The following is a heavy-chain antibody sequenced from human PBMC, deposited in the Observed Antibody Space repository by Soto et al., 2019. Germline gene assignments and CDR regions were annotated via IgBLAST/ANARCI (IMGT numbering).Heavy chain of an antibody. Sequence: EVELVESGGGLVQPGGSLRLSCAASGLTFSQFWMTWVRQAPGKGLEWVANIRQDGSEKYYVDSVKGRLTISRENAKNSLFLQMNSLGVEDTAVYYCARVGVVVVAAASYDYYYYMDVWGKGTPVTVSS. CDR1: GLTFSQFW. J-gene: IGHJ6*03. CDR2: IRQDGSEK. CDR3: ARVGVVVVAAASYDYYYYMDV. V-gene: IGHV3-7*01. D-gene: IGHD2-15*01.